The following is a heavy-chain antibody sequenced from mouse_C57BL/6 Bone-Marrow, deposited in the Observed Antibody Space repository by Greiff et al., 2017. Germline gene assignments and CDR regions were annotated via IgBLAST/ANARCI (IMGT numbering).Heavy chain of an antibody. D-gene: IGHD2-3*01. CDR1: GYTFTSYW. Sequence: VQLHQPGAELVKPGASVKLSCKASGYTFTSYWMQWVKQRPGQGLEWIGEIDPSDSYTNYNQKFKGKATLTGDTSSSTAYMQLSSLTSEDSAVYYCARMGWSFDYWGQGTTLTVSS. CDR2: IDPSDSYT. CDR3: ARMGWSFDY. V-gene: IGHV1-50*01. J-gene: IGHJ2*01.